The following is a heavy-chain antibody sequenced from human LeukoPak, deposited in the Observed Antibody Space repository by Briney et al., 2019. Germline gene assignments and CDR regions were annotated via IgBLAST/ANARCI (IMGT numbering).Heavy chain of an antibody. CDR1: GYTFTNYG. CDR2: ISADNGNT. J-gene: IGHJ4*02. D-gene: IGHD3-16*02. Sequence: ASVKVSCKASGYTFTNYGISWVRQAPGQGLEWMGWISADNGNTYYTQNFQGRVSMTTDTSTSTAYMELRSLRSDDTAVYYCARATGWELTSYDYWGQGTLVTVSS. V-gene: IGHV1-18*01. CDR3: ARATGWELTSYDY.